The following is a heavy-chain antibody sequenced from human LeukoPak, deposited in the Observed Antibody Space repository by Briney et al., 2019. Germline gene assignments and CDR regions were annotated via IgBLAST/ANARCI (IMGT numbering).Heavy chain of an antibody. CDR2: FYHRA. J-gene: IGHJ5*02. V-gene: IGHV4-31*03. CDR1: GDSGVSSGGYY. D-gene: IGHD2-2*01. Sequence: SETLSLTCTVSGDSGVSSGGYYWTWIRQHPEKGLEWIGYFYHRASYNPSLKSRVTMSVDTSKNQFSLKLSSVTAADTAVYYCARDPVVPAAIPFDPWGQGTLVTVSS. CDR3: ARDPVVPAAIPFDP.